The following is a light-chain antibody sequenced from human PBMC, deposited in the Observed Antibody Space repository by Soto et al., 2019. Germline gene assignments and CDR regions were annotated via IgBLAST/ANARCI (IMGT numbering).Light chain of an antibody. CDR2: DVS. CDR3: SSYTSSSTLV. CDR1: SSDVGGYNY. J-gene: IGLJ2*01. V-gene: IGLV2-14*01. Sequence: QSALTQPASVSGSPGPSITISCTGTSSDVGGYNYVSWYQQHPGKAPKLMIYDVSNRPSGVSNRFSGSKSGNTASLTISGLQAEDEGDDYCSSYTSSSTLVFGGGTKLTVL.